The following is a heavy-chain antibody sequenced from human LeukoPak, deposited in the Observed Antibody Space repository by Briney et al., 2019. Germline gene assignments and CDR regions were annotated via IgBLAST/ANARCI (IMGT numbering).Heavy chain of an antibody. CDR1: GFSFSDYA. V-gene: IGHV3-30-3*01. Sequence: QPGGSLRLSCAASGFSFSDYAMHWVRQAPGKGLEWVTVISYDGSNKYYADSVKGRFTISRDNSKNTVYLQMDSLRPEDTAVYYCVRVDGNVFDYWGQGILVTVSS. CDR2: ISYDGSNK. J-gene: IGHJ4*02. CDR3: VRVDGNVFDY.